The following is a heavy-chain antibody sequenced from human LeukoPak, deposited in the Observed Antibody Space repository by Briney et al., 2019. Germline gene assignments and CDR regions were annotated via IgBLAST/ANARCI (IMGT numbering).Heavy chain of an antibody. J-gene: IGHJ4*02. CDR2: IKQDGSEK. D-gene: IGHD3-10*01. CDR1: GFTFGSYW. CDR3: ARISGSGSIYSYFDY. Sequence: PGGSLRLSCAASGFTFGSYWMSWVRQAPGKGLEWVANIKQDGSEKYYVDSVKGRFTISRDNAKNSLYLQMNGLRAEDTAVYYCARISGSGSIYSYFDYWGQGTLVTVSS. V-gene: IGHV3-7*01.